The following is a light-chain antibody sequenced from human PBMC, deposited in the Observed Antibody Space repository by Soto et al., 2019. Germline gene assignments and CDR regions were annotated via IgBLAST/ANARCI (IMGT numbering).Light chain of an antibody. Sequence: DIQMTQSPSSLSASVEDRVIITCRASQSISNHLNWYQQKPGKAPKLLIFAASSLQSGVPSRFSGSGSSTHFTLTISSLQPEDSATYYCQESYNSPMFTFGQGTKVDIK. CDR2: AAS. V-gene: IGKV1-39*01. J-gene: IGKJ2*01. CDR1: QSISNH. CDR3: QESYNSPMFT.